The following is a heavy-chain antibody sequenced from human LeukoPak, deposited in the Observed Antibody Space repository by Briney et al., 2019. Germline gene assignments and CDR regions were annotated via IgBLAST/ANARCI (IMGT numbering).Heavy chain of an antibody. V-gene: IGHV3-23*01. D-gene: IGHD6-19*01. J-gene: IGHJ4*02. CDR2: ISGSGGST. CDR1: GFTFSSYA. Sequence: GGSLRLSCAGSGFTFSSYAMSWVRQAPGKGLEWVSAISGSGGSTYYADSVKGRFTISRDNSKNTLYLQMNSLRAEDTAVYYCASRSGWYFHFDYWGQGTLVTVSS. CDR3: ASRSGWYFHFDY.